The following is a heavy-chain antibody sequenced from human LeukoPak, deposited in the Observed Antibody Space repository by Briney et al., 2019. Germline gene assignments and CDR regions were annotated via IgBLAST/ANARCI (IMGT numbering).Heavy chain of an antibody. V-gene: IGHV3-30-3*02. J-gene: IGHJ4*02. CDR2: ISYDGSNK. D-gene: IGHD2-2*01. CDR1: GFTFSSYA. CDR3: AKSAGGVVVPAAMRAGYYFDY. Sequence: GGSLRLSCGASGFTFSSYAIYWVRQAPGKGLEWVAVISYDGSNKYYADSVKGRFTVSRDNSKNTLYLQMRSLRAEDTAVYYCAKSAGGVVVPAAMRAGYYFDYWGQGTLVTVSS.